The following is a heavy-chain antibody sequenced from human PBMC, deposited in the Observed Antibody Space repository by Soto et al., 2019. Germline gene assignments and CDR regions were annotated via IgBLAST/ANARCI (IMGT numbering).Heavy chain of an antibody. CDR1: GYIFTGYF. CDR2: ITPNSGDT. Sequence: ASVKVSCKTSGYIFTGYFIHWVRQTPGQGLQWMGRITPNSGDTKYGQTFQGRVTFTMDTSTSTAYIEISAAGSDDTALYYCMRWGSGSNNLEFWGQGKLVPVSS. CDR3: MRWGSGSNNLEF. J-gene: IGHJ4*03. V-gene: IGHV1-2*06. D-gene: IGHD3-10*01.